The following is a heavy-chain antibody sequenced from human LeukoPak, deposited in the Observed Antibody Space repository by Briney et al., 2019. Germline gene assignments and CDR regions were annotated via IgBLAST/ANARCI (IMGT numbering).Heavy chain of an antibody. D-gene: IGHD2-21*02. CDR3: AIGCKGDCLSSGYEF. J-gene: IGHJ4*02. CDR2: LSDDGFKT. V-gene: IGHV3-23*01. CDR1: GSIFNNYA. Sequence: GGSLRLSCAASGSIFNNYAMNWVRQAPGKGLEWVSGLSDDGFKTYYGDSVKGRFTISRDNSQSTMDLLMNSLRAEDTATYYCAIGCKGDCLSSGYEFWGQGILVTVSS.